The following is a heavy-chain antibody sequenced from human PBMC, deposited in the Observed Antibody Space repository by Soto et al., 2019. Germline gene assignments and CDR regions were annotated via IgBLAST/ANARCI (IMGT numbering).Heavy chain of an antibody. Sequence: QVQLVQSGAEVKKPGASVKVSCKASGYTFTRYDINWVRQATGHGLEWMGWMNPNSGNTGYAQKFQGRVTMTRNTSISTAYMELSSLRSEDTAVYYCARVHSGTSGQDFDYWGQGTLVTVSS. V-gene: IGHV1-8*01. D-gene: IGHD1-26*01. CDR1: GYTFTRYD. CDR2: MNPNSGNT. CDR3: ARVHSGTSGQDFDY. J-gene: IGHJ4*02.